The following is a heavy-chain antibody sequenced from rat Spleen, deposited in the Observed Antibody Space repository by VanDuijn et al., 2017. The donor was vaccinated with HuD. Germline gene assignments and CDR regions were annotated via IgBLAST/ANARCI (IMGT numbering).Heavy chain of an antibody. CDR1: GFTFSDYY. J-gene: IGHJ2*01. CDR3: VKDRDGGYAMDA. Sequence: EVQLVESGGGLVQPGRSMKLSCAASGFTFSDYYMAWVRQAPTKGLEWVASISYDGGSTYYRDSVKGRFIMSRDNAENTVYLQMNSLRSEDTATYYCVKDRDGGYAMDAWGQGVMVTVSS. V-gene: IGHV5-20*01. D-gene: IGHD1-11*01. CDR2: ISYDGGST.